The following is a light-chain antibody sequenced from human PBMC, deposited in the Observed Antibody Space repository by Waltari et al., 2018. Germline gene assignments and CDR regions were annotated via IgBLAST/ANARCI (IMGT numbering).Light chain of an antibody. J-gene: IGLJ3*02. V-gene: IGLV2-14*03. CDR2: DVN. CDR1: SIDVGGYNY. Sequence: QSALTQPASVSGSPGQSITISCTGTSIDVGGYNYLSWYQQHPGKAPKLMIYDVNNRPSGVSNRFSGSKSGNTASLTISGLQAEDEADYYCSSFTSSSTWVFGGGTKLTVL. CDR3: SSFTSSSTWV.